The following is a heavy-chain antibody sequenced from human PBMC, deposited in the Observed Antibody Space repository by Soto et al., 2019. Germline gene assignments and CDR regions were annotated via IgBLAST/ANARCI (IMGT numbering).Heavy chain of an antibody. V-gene: IGHV4-59*01. Sequence: SETLSLTCTVSGGSITSYFWNWLRQPPGKGLEWIGYIYSSGSTNYNPSLESRVTISLDTSNSHFSLTLTSVTLADTAVYYCARSTGQEFDPWGQGTLVTVSS. J-gene: IGHJ5*02. CDR2: IYSSGST. CDR1: GGSITSYF. CDR3: ARSTGQEFDP.